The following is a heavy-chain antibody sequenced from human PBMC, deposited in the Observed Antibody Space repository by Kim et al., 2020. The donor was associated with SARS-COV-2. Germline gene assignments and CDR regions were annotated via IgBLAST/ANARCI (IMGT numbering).Heavy chain of an antibody. V-gene: IGHV3-23*01. Sequence: GGSLRLSCATSGFTYGMSWVRQAPGKGLEWVSGISSGDGSGPTYYADSVKGRFTISGDNSKNTLYLQMNNLRADDTAVYFCARGWLDVWGQGTTVIVSS. CDR3: ARGWLDV. J-gene: IGHJ6*02. CDR2: ISSGDGSGPT. CDR1: GFTYG. D-gene: IGHD2-15*01.